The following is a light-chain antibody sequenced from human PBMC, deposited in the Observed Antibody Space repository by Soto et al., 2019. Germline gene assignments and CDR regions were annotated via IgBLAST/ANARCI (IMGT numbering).Light chain of an antibody. Sequence: IVMTQSPATLSVSPGEKATLSCRASQSVSSNLAWYQQKPCQAPRLLFYVASTRATGNPARFSGSGSGTEFTLTISSLPSEDFAVYFCQQYNNWPPYTFGQGTKLEIK. J-gene: IGKJ2*01. V-gene: IGKV3-15*01. CDR1: QSVSSN. CDR3: QQYNNWPPYT. CDR2: VAS.